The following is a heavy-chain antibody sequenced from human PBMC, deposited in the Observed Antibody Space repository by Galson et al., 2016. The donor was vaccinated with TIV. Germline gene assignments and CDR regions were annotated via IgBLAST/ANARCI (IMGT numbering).Heavy chain of an antibody. CDR1: GDSISNYY. V-gene: IGHV4-59*12. Sequence: SETLSLTCTVSGDSISNYYWTWIRQPPGNGLEWIGYIYYSWSTNYSPSLKSRVTISRDTSKNQFSLKLSSVTAADTAVYYCAREGEKGVPSAFDYWGQGTLVTVSS. D-gene: IGHD2-2*01. CDR3: AREGEKGVPSAFDY. CDR2: IYYSWST. J-gene: IGHJ4*02.